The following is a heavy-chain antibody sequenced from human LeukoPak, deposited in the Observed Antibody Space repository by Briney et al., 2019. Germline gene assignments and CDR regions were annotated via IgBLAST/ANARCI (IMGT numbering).Heavy chain of an antibody. CDR2: IYNSGSA. V-gene: IGHV4-31*03. J-gene: IGHJ4*02. D-gene: IGHD6-13*01. CDR1: GASISSGGYF. Sequence: SETLSLTCTVSGASISSGGYFWSWIRQHPGKGLEWIGYIYNSGSAYYNPSLKSRVTISVDTSKNQFSLKLSSVTAADTAVYYCARAAAAGPHVFDYWGQGTLATVSS. CDR3: ARAAAAGPHVFDY.